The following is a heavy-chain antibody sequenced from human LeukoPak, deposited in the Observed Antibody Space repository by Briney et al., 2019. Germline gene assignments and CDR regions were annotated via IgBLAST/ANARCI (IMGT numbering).Heavy chain of an antibody. J-gene: IGHJ4*02. V-gene: IGHV4-39*01. Sequence: SETLSLTCTVSGGSISSSSYYWGWIRQPPGKGLEWIGSIYYSGSTYYNPSLKSRVTISVDTSKNQFSLKLSSMTAADTAVYYCARRGYYDSSGYYLAPDFDYWGQGTLVTVSS. D-gene: IGHD3-22*01. CDR1: GGSISSSSYY. CDR2: IYYSGST. CDR3: ARRGYYDSSGYYLAPDFDY.